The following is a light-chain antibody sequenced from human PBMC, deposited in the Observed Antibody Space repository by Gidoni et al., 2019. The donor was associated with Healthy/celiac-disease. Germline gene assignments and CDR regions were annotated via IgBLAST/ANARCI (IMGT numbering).Light chain of an antibody. CDR3: QAWDSSPL. Sequence: SYELTQPPSVSVSPGQTASITCSGDKLGDKYACWYQQKPGQSPVLVIYQDSKRPPGIPERFSGSNSGNTATLTISGTQAMDEADYYCQAWDSSPLFGGGTKLTVL. CDR1: KLGDKY. V-gene: IGLV3-1*01. J-gene: IGLJ2*01. CDR2: QDS.